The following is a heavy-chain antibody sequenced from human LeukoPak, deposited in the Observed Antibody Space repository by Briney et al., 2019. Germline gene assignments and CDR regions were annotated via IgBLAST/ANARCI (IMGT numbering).Heavy chain of an antibody. D-gene: IGHD1-26*01. CDR2: IIPIFGTA. Sequence: SVKLSCKASGGTFSSYAISWVRQAPGHGLEWMGRIIPIFGTANYAQKFQGRVTITTDESTSTAYMEQSSLRSEDTAVYYCARDQMWESNWFDPWGQGTLVTVSS. CDR1: GGTFSSYA. CDR3: ARDQMWESNWFDP. V-gene: IGHV1-69*05. J-gene: IGHJ5*02.